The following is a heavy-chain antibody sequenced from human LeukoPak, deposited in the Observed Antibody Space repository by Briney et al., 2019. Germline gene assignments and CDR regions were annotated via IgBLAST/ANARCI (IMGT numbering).Heavy chain of an antibody. Sequence: PEGSLRLSCAASGFTFSDYYMSWIRQAPGKGLEWIGRIRSNADGGTTDYVASVKGRFTISRDDSKNTLYLQMTRLKTEDTGVYYCTTDPKDVAIFGVVIHMDVWGKGTTVTVSS. D-gene: IGHD3-3*01. CDR2: IRSNADGGTT. V-gene: IGHV3-15*01. CDR3: TTDPKDVAIFGVVIHMDV. CDR1: GFTFSDYY. J-gene: IGHJ6*03.